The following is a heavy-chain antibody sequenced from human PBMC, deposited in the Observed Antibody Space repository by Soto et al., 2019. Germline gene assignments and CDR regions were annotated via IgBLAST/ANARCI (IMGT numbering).Heavy chain of an antibody. CDR1: GFTFSNAW. Sequence: GGSLRLCCAASGFTFSNAWMSWVRQAPGKGLEWVGRIKSKTDGGTTDYAAPVKGRFTISRDDSKNTLYLQMNSLKTEDTAVYYCTTGVYGGYDYFDYWGQGTLVTVSS. CDR2: IKSKTDGGTT. CDR3: TTGVYGGYDYFDY. D-gene: IGHD4-17*01. V-gene: IGHV3-15*01. J-gene: IGHJ4*02.